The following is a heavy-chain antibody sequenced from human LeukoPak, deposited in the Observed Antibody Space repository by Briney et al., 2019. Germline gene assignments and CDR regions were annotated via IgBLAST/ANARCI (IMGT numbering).Heavy chain of an antibody. D-gene: IGHD6-6*01. CDR2: ISAYNGNT. CDR1: GYTFTSYG. Sequence: ASVKVSCKASGYTFTSYGISWVRQAPGQGLEWMGWISAYNGNTNYAQKLQGRVTMTTDTSTSTAYMELRSLRSDDTAVYYCAEQRSSRETYYYYYGMDVWGQGTTVTVSS. J-gene: IGHJ6*02. CDR3: AEQRSSRETYYYYYGMDV. V-gene: IGHV1-18*04.